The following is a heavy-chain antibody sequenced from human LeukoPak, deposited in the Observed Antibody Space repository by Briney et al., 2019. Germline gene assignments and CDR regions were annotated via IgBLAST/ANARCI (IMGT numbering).Heavy chain of an antibody. CDR2: IYYSGST. V-gene: IGHV4-59*01. CDR1: GGSISSYY. D-gene: IGHD4-17*01. J-gene: IGHJ6*02. Sequence: SETLSLTCTVSGGSISSYYWSWIRQPPGKGLEWIGYIYYSGSTNYNPSLKSRVTISVDTPKNQFSLKLSSVTAADTAVYYCARVNDYGDYGYGMDVWGQGTTVTVSS. CDR3: ARVNDYGDYGYGMDV.